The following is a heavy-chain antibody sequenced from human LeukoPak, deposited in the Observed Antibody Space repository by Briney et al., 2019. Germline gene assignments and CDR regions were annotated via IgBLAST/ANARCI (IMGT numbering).Heavy chain of an antibody. CDR1: GGSFSGYY. D-gene: IGHD4-17*01. Sequence: SETLSLTCAVYGGSFSGYYWSWIRQPPGKGLEWIGEINHNGSTNYNPSLKSRATISVDTSKNQFSLKLSSVTAADTAVYYCARDRRGYGDYVSYWGQGALVTVSS. J-gene: IGHJ4*02. V-gene: IGHV4-34*01. CDR2: INHNGST. CDR3: ARDRRGYGDYVSY.